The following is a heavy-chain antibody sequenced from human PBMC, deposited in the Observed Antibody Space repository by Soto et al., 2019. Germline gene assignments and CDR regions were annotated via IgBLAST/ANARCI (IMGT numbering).Heavy chain of an antibody. J-gene: IGHJ4*02. Sequence: QVQLQQWGAGLLKPSETLSLTCAVYGGSFSGYYWSWIRQPPGKGLEWIGEINHSGSTNYNPSLKSRVXXSXDXXKNQFSLKLSSVTAADTAVYYCARYSSGWYPYFDYWGQGTLVTVSS. CDR2: INHSGST. D-gene: IGHD6-19*01. CDR3: ARYSSGWYPYFDY. V-gene: IGHV4-34*01. CDR1: GGSFSGYY.